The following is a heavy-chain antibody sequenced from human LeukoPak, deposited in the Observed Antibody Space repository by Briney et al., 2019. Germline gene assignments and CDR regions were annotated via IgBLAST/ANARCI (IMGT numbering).Heavy chain of an antibody. CDR1: GGSFSGYY. J-gene: IGHJ4*02. D-gene: IGHD3-22*01. CDR2: INHGGST. CDR3: ARGIYYDSSGPDY. V-gene: IGHV4-34*01. Sequence: KPSETLSLTCAVYGGSFSGYYWSWIRQPPGKGLEWIGEINHGGSTNYNPSLKSRVTISVDTSKNQFSLKLSSVTAADTAVYYCARGIYYDSSGPDYWGQGTLVTVSS.